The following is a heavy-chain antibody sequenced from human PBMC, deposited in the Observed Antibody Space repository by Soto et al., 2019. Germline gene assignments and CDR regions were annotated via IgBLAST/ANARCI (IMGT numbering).Heavy chain of an antibody. CDR1: GFPFSSYA. Sequence: GGSLRLSCAASGFPFSSYAMHWVRQAPGKGLEWVAVISYDGSNKYYADSVKGRFTISRDNSKNTLYLQMNSLRAEDTAVYYCALLYDYVWGSYRPYYYYGMDVWGQGTTVTVSS. V-gene: IGHV3-30-3*01. J-gene: IGHJ6*02. D-gene: IGHD3-16*02. CDR3: ALLYDYVWGSYRPYYYYGMDV. CDR2: ISYDGSNK.